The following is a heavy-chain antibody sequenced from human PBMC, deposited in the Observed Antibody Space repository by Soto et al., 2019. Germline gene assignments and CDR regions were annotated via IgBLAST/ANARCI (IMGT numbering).Heavy chain of an antibody. Sequence: SDTLSLTWSVSGDSMTSVGYYWIWVLHHPGKGLEWVGSIYYTGDTYFNPSLKSRITVSMDTSKNQFSVNLSSVTDADTAVYYCARELTGYSYGPGEVYWGQGIMVTVSS. CDR3: ARELTGYSYGPGEVY. CDR2: IYYTGDT. CDR1: GDSMTSVGYY. D-gene: IGHD5-18*01. J-gene: IGHJ4*02. V-gene: IGHV4-30-4*02.